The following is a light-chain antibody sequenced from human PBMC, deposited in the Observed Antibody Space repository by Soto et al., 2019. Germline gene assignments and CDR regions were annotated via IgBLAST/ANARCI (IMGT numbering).Light chain of an antibody. J-gene: IGLJ2*01. CDR2: LNSDGSH. CDR3: QTWAV. Sequence: QSVLTQSRSASASLGASVKLTCTLSSGHSSYAIAWHQQQPEKGPRYLMKLNSDGSHSKGDGIPDRFSGSSSGAERYLTISSLQSEDEADYYCQTWAVFGGGTKLTVL. CDR1: SGHSSYA. V-gene: IGLV4-69*01.